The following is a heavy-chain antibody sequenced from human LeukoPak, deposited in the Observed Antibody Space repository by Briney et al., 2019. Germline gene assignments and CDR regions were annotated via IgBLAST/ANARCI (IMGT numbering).Heavy chain of an antibody. V-gene: IGHV4-59*07. J-gene: IGHJ5*02. CDR3: ARAGAWQIDP. CDR2: IFYTGST. D-gene: IGHD3-10*01. CDR1: GGSISSYY. Sequence: KPSDTLSLTCTVSGGSISSYYWSWIRQPPGKGLEWIGHIFYTGSTTYNPSLKSRVTISVDKSKNQFSLKLSSVTTADTAIYFCARAGAWQIDPWGQGTLVTVSS.